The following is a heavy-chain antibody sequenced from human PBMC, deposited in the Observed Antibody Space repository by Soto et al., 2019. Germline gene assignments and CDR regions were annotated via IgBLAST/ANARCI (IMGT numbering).Heavy chain of an antibody. CDR3: ERLYQLLSDY. Sequence: QVQLVQSGAEVKKPGASVKVSCKASGYTFTSYAMHWVRQAPGQRLEWMGGINAGNGNTKYSQKFQGRVTITRDTSASTAYMELSILRSEDTAVYYCERLYQLLSDYWGQGTLVTVSS. CDR1: GYTFTSYA. V-gene: IGHV1-3*01. J-gene: IGHJ4*02. CDR2: INAGNGNT. D-gene: IGHD2-2*01.